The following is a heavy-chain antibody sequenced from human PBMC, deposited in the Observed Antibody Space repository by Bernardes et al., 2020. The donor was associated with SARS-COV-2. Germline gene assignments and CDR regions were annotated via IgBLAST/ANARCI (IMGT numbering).Heavy chain of an antibody. J-gene: IGHJ6*04. D-gene: IGHD3-22*01. Sequence: GGSLRLSCEASGFTFSSYWMSWVRQAPGKGLEWVANIKQDGSEKYYVDSVKGRFTISRDNAKNTLYLQMNSLRAGDTAVYYCARDGVGSSGYYLYYYYGMDVWGKGTTVTVSS. CDR3: ARDGVGSSGYYLYYYYGMDV. CDR1: GFTFSSYW. CDR2: IKQDGSEK. V-gene: IGHV3-7*03.